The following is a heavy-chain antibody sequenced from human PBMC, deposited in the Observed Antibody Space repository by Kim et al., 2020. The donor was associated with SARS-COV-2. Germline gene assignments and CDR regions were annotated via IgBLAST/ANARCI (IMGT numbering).Heavy chain of an antibody. CDR1: GYTFTSYY. V-gene: IGHV1-46*01. CDR2: INPSGGST. J-gene: IGHJ5*02. CDR3: ARDSSGLRFSGLRFLEWLLGFDP. Sequence: ASVKVSCKASGYTFTSYYMHWVRQAPGQGLEWMGIINPSGGSTSYAQKFQGRVTKTRDTSTSTVYMELSSLRSEDTAVYYCARDSSGLRFSGLRFLEWLLGFDPWGQGTLVTVSS. D-gene: IGHD3-3*01.